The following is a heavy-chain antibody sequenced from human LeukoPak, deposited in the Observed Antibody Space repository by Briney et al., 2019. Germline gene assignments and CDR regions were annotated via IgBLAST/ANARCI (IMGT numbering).Heavy chain of an antibody. Sequence: GGSLRLSCAASGFTFSSYAMSWVRQAPGKGLEWVSAISGSGGSTYYADSVKGRFTISRDNSKNTLYLQMNSLRVEDTAVYYCAKGERGYCSSTTCYAVDWGQGTLVTVSS. D-gene: IGHD2-2*01. CDR2: ISGSGGST. V-gene: IGHV3-23*01. J-gene: IGHJ4*02. CDR1: GFTFSSYA. CDR3: AKGERGYCSSTTCYAVD.